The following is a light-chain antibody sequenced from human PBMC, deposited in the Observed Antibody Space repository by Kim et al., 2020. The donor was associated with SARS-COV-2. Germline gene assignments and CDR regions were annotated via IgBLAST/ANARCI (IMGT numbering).Light chain of an antibody. CDR2: GKY. J-gene: IGLJ3*02. Sequence: SSELTQDPAVSVALGQTVRITCQGDSLRSYYATWYQQRPGQAPVLVLFGKYNRPSGIPDRFSGSGSGNTASLTITGAQAEDEADYYCNSRDSSGDHVVFGGGTKVTVL. CDR1: SLRSYY. V-gene: IGLV3-19*01. CDR3: NSRDSSGDHVV.